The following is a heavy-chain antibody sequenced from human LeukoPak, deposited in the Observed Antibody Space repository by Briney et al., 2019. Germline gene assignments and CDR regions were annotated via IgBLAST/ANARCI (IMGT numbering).Heavy chain of an antibody. V-gene: IGHV3-23*01. J-gene: IGHJ4*02. CDR3: AKGSF. CDR1: GFXFSSSV. Sequence: GRSLRLSCAASGFXFSSSVISWVRQAPGKGLEWVSGISNSGSITYYADSVKGRFTISRDNSKNMLYLQMNSLRAEDTAVYYCAKGSFWGQGTLVTVSS. CDR2: ISNSGSIT.